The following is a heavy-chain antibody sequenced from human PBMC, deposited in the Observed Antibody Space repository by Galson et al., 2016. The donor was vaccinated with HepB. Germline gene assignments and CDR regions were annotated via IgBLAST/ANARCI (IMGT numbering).Heavy chain of an antibody. Sequence: SCKGSGYTFSSYYIHWVRQAPGQGLEWMGIINPSVGSTTYAQKFQGRVAMTGDTSTSTVYMELSSLRSEDTAVYYCARVGGRISRLSYFDFWGQGTLVTVSS. D-gene: IGHD3-16*01. CDR3: ARVGGRISRLSYFDF. CDR1: GYTFSSYY. J-gene: IGHJ4*02. CDR2: INPSVGST. V-gene: IGHV1-46*01.